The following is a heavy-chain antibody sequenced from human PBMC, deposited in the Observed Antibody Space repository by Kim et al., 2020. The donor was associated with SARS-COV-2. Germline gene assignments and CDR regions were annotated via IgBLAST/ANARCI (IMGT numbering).Heavy chain of an antibody. CDR2: ISSSSSYT. Sequence: GGSLRLSCAASGFTFSDYYMSWIRQAPGKGLEWVSYISSSSSYTNYADSVKGRFTISRDNAKNSLYLQMNSLRAEDTAVYYCARDCSSTSCYWEGGYYYYGMDVWGQGTTVTVSS. CDR3: ARDCSSTSCYWEGGYYYYGMDV. CDR1: GFTFSDYY. J-gene: IGHJ6*02. D-gene: IGHD2-2*01. V-gene: IGHV3-11*06.